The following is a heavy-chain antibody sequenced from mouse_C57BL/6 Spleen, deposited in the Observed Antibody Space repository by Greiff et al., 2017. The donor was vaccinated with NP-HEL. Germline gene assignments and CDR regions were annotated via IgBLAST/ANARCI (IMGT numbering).Heavy chain of an antibody. CDR3: TRVGGQSAWFAY. D-gene: IGHD6-1*01. V-gene: IGHV5-9-1*02. J-gene: IGHJ3*01. Sequence: EVKLMESGEGLVKPGGSLKLSCAASGFTFSSYAMSWVRQTPEKRLEWVAYISSGGDYIYYADTVKGRFTISRDNARNTLYLQMSSLKSEDTAMYYCTRVGGQSAWFAYWGQGTLVTVSA. CDR2: ISSGGDYI. CDR1: GFTFSSYA.